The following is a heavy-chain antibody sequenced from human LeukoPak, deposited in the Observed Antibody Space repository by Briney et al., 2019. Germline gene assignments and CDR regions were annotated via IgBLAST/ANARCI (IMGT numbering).Heavy chain of an antibody. CDR1: GVSISRSDY. J-gene: IGHJ3*02. D-gene: IGHD3-10*02. Sequence: SETLPLTCTVSGVSISRSDYWSWIRQAPGKGLEWVGYIHYTGATYYNPSLKSRLTLSLDTSKNQFSLKLSSVTAADTAVYYCAREVDVPSTSDGFDIWGQGTVVTVSS. CDR2: IHYTGAT. V-gene: IGHV4-31*03. CDR3: AREVDVPSTSDGFDI.